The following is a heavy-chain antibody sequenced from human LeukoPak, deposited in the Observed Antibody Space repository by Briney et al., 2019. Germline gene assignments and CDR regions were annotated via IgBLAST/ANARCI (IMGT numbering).Heavy chain of an antibody. D-gene: IGHD2-2*01. V-gene: IGHV3-48*03. CDR2: ISSSGSTI. CDR3: ARSRSYCSSTSCSYYFDY. CDR1: GFTFSSYE. Sequence: PGGSLRLSCAASGFTFSSYEMNWVRQAPGKGLEWVSYISSSGSTIYYADSVKGRFTISRDNAKNSLYLQMNSLRAEDTAVYYCARSRSYCSSTSCSYYFDYWGQGTLVTVSS. J-gene: IGHJ4*02.